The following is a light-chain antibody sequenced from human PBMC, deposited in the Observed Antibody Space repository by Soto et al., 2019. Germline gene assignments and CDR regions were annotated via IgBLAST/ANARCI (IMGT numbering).Light chain of an antibody. V-gene: IGKV3-20*01. CDR1: QSSGSNF. Sequence: ELVLTQSPGSLSLSPGERATLSCKTSQSSGSNFIAWYQQKPGQAPRLLIYGASTRATDIPARFSGGGSGTDFTLTISRLEPEDFAVYYCQQYGSSITFGQGTRLEIK. CDR3: QQYGSSIT. CDR2: GAS. J-gene: IGKJ5*01.